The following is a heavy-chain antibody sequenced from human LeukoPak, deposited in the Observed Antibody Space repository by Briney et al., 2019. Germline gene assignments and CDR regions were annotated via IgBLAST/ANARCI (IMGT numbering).Heavy chain of an antibody. CDR3: ARGRVVPAAMYYYYYMDV. J-gene: IGHJ6*03. D-gene: IGHD2-2*01. CDR2: ISAYNGNT. Sequence: ASVKVSCKASGYTFTSYGISWVRQAPGQGLEWMGWISAYNGNTNYAQKLQGRVTMTTDTSTSTAYMELRSLRSDDTAVYYCARGRVVPAAMYYYYYMDVWGKGTTATISS. CDR1: GYTFTSYG. V-gene: IGHV1-18*01.